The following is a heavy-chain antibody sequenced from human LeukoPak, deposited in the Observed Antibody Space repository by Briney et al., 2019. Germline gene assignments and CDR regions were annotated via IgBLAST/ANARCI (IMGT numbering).Heavy chain of an antibody. Sequence: PSETLSLTCIVSGDSIRSSGYYWGWIRQPPGKGLEWIGGISHFGITNYNPSLESRVTISLDTPRNQFSLNVTSVTATDTAMYYCVRGRCSSESCYYLDYWGQGTLVTVSS. D-gene: IGHD2-2*01. CDR2: ISHFGIT. CDR1: GDSIRSSGYY. J-gene: IGHJ4*02. V-gene: IGHV4-39*07. CDR3: VRGRCSSESCYYLDY.